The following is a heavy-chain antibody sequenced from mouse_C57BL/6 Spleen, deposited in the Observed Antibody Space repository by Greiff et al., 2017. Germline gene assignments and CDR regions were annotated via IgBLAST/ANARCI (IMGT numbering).Heavy chain of an antibody. Sequence: EVHLVESGGGLVQPGGSLKLSCAASGFTFSDYYMYWVRQTPEKRLEWVAYISNGGGSTYYPDTVKGRFTISRDNAKNTLYLQMSRLKSEDTAMYYCARGGPYWYFDVWGTGTTVTVSS. V-gene: IGHV5-12*01. CDR3: ARGGPYWYFDV. J-gene: IGHJ1*03. CDR2: ISNGGGST. D-gene: IGHD3-3*01. CDR1: GFTFSDYY.